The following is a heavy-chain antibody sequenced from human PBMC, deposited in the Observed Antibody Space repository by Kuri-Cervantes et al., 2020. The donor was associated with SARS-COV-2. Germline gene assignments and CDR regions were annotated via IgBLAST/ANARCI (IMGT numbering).Heavy chain of an antibody. CDR3: ANSGSYPYYYYYMDN. Sequence: LSCTLSGGSISRHYWSWIRQPPGKGREWIGYFYVSGSTNYNPSLKSRVTISLDTSQNQFSLKLRPVNAAETAVYSSANSGSYPYYYYYMDNWGKGTTVTVSS. CDR2: FYVSGST. V-gene: IGHV4-59*11. D-gene: IGHD1-26*01. J-gene: IGHJ6*03. CDR1: GGSISRHY.